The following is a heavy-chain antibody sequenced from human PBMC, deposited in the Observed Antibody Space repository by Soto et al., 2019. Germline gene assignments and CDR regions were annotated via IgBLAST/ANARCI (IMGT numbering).Heavy chain of an antibody. CDR2: INAGNGNT. Sequence: ASVKVSCKASGYTFTSYAMHWVRQAPGQRLEWMGWINAGNGNTKYSQKFQGRVTITRDTSASTAYMELSSLRSEDTAVYYCAILDYSIPYFQHRGQGTLVTVSS. CDR3: AILDYSIPYFQH. D-gene: IGHD1-1*01. J-gene: IGHJ1*01. V-gene: IGHV1-3*01. CDR1: GYTFTSYA.